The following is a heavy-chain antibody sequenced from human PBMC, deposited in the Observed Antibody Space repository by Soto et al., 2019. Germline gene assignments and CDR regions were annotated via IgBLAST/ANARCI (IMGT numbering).Heavy chain of an antibody. V-gene: IGHV3-30*18. CDR1: GFTFSSYG. CDR2: ISYDGSNK. D-gene: IGHD3-10*01. J-gene: IGHJ4*02. CDR3: AKDRSVFERGMLWFGESLV. Sequence: QVQLVESGGGVVQPGRSLRLSCAASGFTFSSYGMHWVRQAPGKGLEWVAVISYDGSNKYYADSVKGRFTISRDNSKNALYLQMNSLRAEDTAVYYCAKDRSVFERGMLWFGESLVRGQGTLVTVSS.